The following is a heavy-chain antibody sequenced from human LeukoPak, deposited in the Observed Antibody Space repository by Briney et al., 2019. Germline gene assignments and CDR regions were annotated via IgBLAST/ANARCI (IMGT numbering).Heavy chain of an antibody. CDR2: IWYDGSNK. J-gene: IGHJ3*02. CDR1: GFTFSSYG. Sequence: PGGSLRLSCAASGFTFSSYGMHWVRQALGKGLEWVAVIWYDGSNKYYADSVKGRFTISRDNSKNTLYLQMNSLRAEDTAVYYCARGGQWLDMGEAFDIWGQGTMVTVSS. V-gene: IGHV3-33*01. CDR3: ARGGQWLDMGEAFDI. D-gene: IGHD6-19*01.